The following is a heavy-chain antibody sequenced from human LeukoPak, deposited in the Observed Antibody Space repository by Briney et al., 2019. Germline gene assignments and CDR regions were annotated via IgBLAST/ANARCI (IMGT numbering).Heavy chain of an antibody. V-gene: IGHV3-30*02. CDR3: AKYYFEGSGASPLDY. Sequence: PGGSLRLSCVTSGFSFSSYGIHWVRRAQGKGLEWVAFVRYDGTNKYYTDSVRGRFTISRDNSRNTLYLQMNSLRVEDTALYYCAKYYFEGSGASPLDYWGQGTRVTVSS. CDR2: VRYDGTNK. D-gene: IGHD3-22*01. J-gene: IGHJ4*02. CDR1: GFSFSSYG.